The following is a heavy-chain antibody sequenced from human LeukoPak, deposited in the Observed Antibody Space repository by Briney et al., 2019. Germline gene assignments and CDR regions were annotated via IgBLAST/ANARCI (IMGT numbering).Heavy chain of an antibody. CDR3: ATDNALAVAGPYVSHFGLDY. V-gene: IGHV4-38-2*02. CDR2: IYHSGST. D-gene: IGHD6-19*01. J-gene: IGHJ4*02. Sequence: PSETLSLTCTVSGYSISSGYYWGWIRQPPGKGLGWIGSIYHSGSTYYNPSLKSRVTISVDTSKNQFSLKLSSVTAADTAVYYCATDNALAVAGPYVSHFGLDYWGQGTLVTVSS. CDR1: GYSISSGYY.